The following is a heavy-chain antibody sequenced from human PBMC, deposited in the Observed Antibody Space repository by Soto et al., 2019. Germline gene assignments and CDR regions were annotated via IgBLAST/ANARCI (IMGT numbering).Heavy chain of an antibody. Sequence: ASVKVSFKASGYTFTSYAMHWVRQAPGQRLEWMGWINAGNGNTKYSQKCQGRVTITRDTSASTAYMELSSLRSEDTAVYYCARTQGTYYYDSSGYFTFGYWGQGTLVTVSS. D-gene: IGHD3-22*01. V-gene: IGHV1-3*01. CDR1: GYTFTSYA. J-gene: IGHJ4*02. CDR3: ARTQGTYYYDSSGYFTFGY. CDR2: INAGNGNT.